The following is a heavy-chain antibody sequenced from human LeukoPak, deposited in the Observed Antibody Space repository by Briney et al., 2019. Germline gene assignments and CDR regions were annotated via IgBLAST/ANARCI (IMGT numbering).Heavy chain of an antibody. CDR2: INAGNGNT. V-gene: IGHV1-3*01. CDR1: GYIFISYA. D-gene: IGHD5-18*01. CDR3: ARHRPRHGDTADY. Sequence: ASVKVSCKASGYIFISYAMHWVRQAPGQRLEWVGWINAGNGNTKYSQKFQGRVTITRDTSASTVYMELSSLRSEDTAVYYCARHRPRHGDTADYWGQGTLVTVSS. J-gene: IGHJ4*02.